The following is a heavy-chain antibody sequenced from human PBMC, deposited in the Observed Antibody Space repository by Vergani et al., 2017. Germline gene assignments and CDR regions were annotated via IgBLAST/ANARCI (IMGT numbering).Heavy chain of an antibody. CDR3: ARDVVGALNWFDP. CDR2: IYYSGGT. CDR1: GGSISSYY. J-gene: IGHJ5*02. Sequence: QVQLQESGPGLVKPSETLSLTCTVPGGSISSYYWSWIRQPPGKGLEWIGYIYYSGGTNYNPSLKSRVTISVDTSKNQFSLKLRSATAADTAVYYCARDVVGALNWFDPWGQGTLVTVSA. D-gene: IGHD1-26*01. V-gene: IGHV4-59*01.